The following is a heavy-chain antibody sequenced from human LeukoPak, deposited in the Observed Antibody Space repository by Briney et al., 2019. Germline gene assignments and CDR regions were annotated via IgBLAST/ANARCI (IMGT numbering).Heavy chain of an antibody. CDR3: ARDSAKLRGVSITYFDS. CDR2: IRSTGNYI. Sequence: GGSLRLSCAASGFTFSGYWMSWVRQAPGKGPEWVSSIRSTGNYIDYADSVNGRFTISRDNAKNSLYLQMNSLRAEDTAVYYCARDSAKLRGVSITYFDSWGQGTLVIVSS. D-gene: IGHD3-10*01. J-gene: IGHJ4*02. CDR1: GFTFSGYW. V-gene: IGHV3-21*06.